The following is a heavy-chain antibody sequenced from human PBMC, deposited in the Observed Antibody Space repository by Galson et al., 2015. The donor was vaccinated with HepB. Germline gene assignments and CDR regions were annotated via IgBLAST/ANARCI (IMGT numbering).Heavy chain of an antibody. CDR3: VINYFDTSGYFDF. D-gene: IGHD3-22*01. Sequence: SCKASGGTFSNYIISWVRQAPGQGLEWMGKIIPLFGVSNYAQDFQDRVTITADKSTNITDMEMHSLTSGDTAVYFCVINYFDTSGYFDFWGQGTLVTVSS. V-gene: IGHV1-69*02. CDR1: GGTFSNYI. J-gene: IGHJ4*02. CDR2: IIPLFGVS.